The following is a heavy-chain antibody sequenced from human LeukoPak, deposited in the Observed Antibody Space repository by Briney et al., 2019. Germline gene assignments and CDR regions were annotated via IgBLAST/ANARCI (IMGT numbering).Heavy chain of an antibody. Sequence: GGSLRLSCAASGFTFSNSALTWVRQAPGKGLEWVSAISGSGGTTDYADSVKGRFTISRDNSKNTLNLQMNSLRVEDTAVYYCAKDRSSVWHTYGMDAWGQGTTVTVSS. V-gene: IGHV3-23*01. J-gene: IGHJ6*02. CDR3: AKDRSSVWHTYGMDA. D-gene: IGHD2-2*01. CDR2: ISGSGGTT. CDR1: GFTFSNSA.